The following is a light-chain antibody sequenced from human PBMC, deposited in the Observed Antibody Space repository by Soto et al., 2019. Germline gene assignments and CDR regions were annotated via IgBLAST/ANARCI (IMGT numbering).Light chain of an antibody. CDR1: QSIRSNY. Sequence: ILFAQSPGTLFLSPGERATLSCRASQSIRSNYVAWYQQKTGQAPRILIYDASNRASGVPARFSGSGPWTDCTLTISRLQPEDVETDYCQKYNSDPRTFGQGTKVDIK. J-gene: IGKJ1*01. V-gene: IGKV3-20*01. CDR3: QKYNSDPRT. CDR2: DAS.